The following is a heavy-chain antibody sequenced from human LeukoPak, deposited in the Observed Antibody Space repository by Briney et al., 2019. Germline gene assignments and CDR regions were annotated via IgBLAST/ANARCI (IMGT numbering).Heavy chain of an antibody. CDR1: GGSISSYY. CDR3: ARDYYDSSGYYYNYYYYGMDV. V-gene: IGHV4-59*01. CDR2: IYYSGST. Sequence: SETLSLTCTVSGGSISSYYWSWIRQPPGKGLEWIGYIYYSGSTNYNPSLKSRVTISVDTSKNQFSLKLSSVTAADTAVYYCARDYYDSSGYYYNYYYYGMDVWGQGTTVTVSS. J-gene: IGHJ6*02. D-gene: IGHD3-22*01.